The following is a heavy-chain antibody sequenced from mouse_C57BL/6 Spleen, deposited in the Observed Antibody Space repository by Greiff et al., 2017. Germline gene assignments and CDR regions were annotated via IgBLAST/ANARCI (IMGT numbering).Heavy chain of an antibody. Sequence: LVESGPELVKPGASVKISCKASGYTFTDYYINWVKQRPGQGLEWIGWIYPGSGNTKYNEKFKGKATLTVDTSSSTAYMQLSSLTSEDSAVYFCARGRTYDYDWYFDVWGTGTTVTVSS. J-gene: IGHJ1*03. D-gene: IGHD2-4*01. CDR2: IYPGSGNT. V-gene: IGHV1-84*01. CDR1: GYTFTDYY. CDR3: ARGRTYDYDWYFDV.